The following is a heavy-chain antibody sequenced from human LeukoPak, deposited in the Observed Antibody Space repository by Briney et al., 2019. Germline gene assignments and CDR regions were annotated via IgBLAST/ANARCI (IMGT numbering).Heavy chain of an antibody. CDR2: ISSSSSYI. CDR1: GFTFSSYS. J-gene: IGHJ6*02. V-gene: IGHV3-21*01. CDR3: ARDSEAYGMDV. Sequence: GGSLRPSCAASGFTFSSYSMNWVRQAPGKGLEWVSSISSSSSYIYYAGSVRGRFTISRDNAKNSLYLQMNSLRAEDTAVYYCARDSEAYGMDVWGQGTTVTVSS. D-gene: IGHD1-26*01.